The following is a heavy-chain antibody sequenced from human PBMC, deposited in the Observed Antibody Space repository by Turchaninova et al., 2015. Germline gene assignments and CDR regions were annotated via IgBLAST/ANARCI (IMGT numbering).Heavy chain of an antibody. D-gene: IGHD6-19*01. CDR2: ISSSTSTV. CDR1: GFTFSIYE. Sequence: EVQLVESGGGLVQPGGSLRLSCAAPGFTFSIYEMNWVRQAPGRGLKWVAYISSSTSTVYYADSVKGRFTISRDNAKNSLYLQMNSLRAEDTAVYYCAREGLAVVDYWGQGTLVTVSS. CDR3: AREGLAVVDY. V-gene: IGHV3-48*03. J-gene: IGHJ4*02.